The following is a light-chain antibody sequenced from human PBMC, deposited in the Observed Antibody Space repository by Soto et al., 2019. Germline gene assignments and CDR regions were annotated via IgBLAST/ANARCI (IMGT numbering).Light chain of an antibody. J-gene: IGLJ1*01. CDR3: SSYTNNRPNCV. V-gene: IGLV2-14*03. CDR2: DVS. Sequence: QSVLTQPASVSGSPGQSITISCTGTSSDVGGYNYVSWYQHHPGKAPKLIIYDVSSRPSGVSNRFSGSKSGNTASLTISGLQVEDEADYYCSSYTNNRPNCVFGTGTKVTVL. CDR1: SSDVGGYNY.